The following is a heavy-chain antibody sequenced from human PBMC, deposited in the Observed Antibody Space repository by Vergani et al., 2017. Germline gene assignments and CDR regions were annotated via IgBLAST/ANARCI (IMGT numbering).Heavy chain of an antibody. Sequence: QVHLQEAGPGLVKPAETLSLTCTVSGDSISSRNCYWSWIRQAPGMGLEWIGEVNHGGSTNYNPSLKSRVSISVDTSKNQFSLQLTSVTAADSALYFCASIARAPTRRNPPPDYWGQGILVTVSS. J-gene: IGHJ4*02. CDR1: GDSISSRNCY. CDR2: VNHGGST. D-gene: IGHD3-16*02. V-gene: IGHV4-39*07. CDR3: ASIARAPTRRNPPPDY.